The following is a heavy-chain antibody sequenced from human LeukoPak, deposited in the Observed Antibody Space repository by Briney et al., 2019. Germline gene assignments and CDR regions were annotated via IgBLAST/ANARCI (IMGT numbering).Heavy chain of an antibody. J-gene: IGHJ4*02. CDR1: GGSVSSTTYY. CDR2: IYTSGST. V-gene: IGHV4-61*02. Sequence: TSETLSLTCTVSGGSVSSTTYYWSWIRQPAGKGLEWIGRIYTSGSTNYNPSLKSRVTMSVDTSKNQFSLKLSSVTAADTAVYYCAREREPGYGDYFDYWGQGTLVTVSS. CDR3: AREREPGYGDYFDY. D-gene: IGHD4-17*01.